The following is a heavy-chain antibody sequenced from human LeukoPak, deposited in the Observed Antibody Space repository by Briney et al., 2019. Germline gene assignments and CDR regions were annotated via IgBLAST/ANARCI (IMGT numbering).Heavy chain of an antibody. J-gene: IGHJ4*02. CDR3: ASGAAGIAAAGEYYFDY. D-gene: IGHD6-13*01. CDR2: INPNSGGT. CDR1: GYTFTCCY. Sequence: ASVKVSCKASGYTFTCCYMHWVRQAPGQGLEWMGWINPNSGGTNYAQKFQGRVTMTRDTSISTAYMELSRLRSDDTAVYYCASGAAGIAAAGEYYFDYWGQGTLVTVSS. V-gene: IGHV1-2*02.